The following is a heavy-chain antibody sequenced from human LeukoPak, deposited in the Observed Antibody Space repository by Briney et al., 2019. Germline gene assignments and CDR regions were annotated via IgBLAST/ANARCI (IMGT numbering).Heavy chain of an antibody. J-gene: IGHJ4*02. CDR1: GLTVSSNC. V-gene: IGHV3-53*01. CDR3: ARRAGDYSHPYDY. D-gene: IGHD3-22*01. Sequence: LTGGSLRLSCAASGLTVSSNCMSWVRQAPGKGLEWVSLIYSGGSTYYTDSVKGRFTISRDNSKNTLYLQMNSLRAEDTAVYYCARRAGDYSHPYDYWGQGILVTVSS. CDR2: IYSGGST.